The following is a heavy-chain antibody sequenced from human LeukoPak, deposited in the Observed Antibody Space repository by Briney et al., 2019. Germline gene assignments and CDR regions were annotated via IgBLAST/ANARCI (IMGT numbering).Heavy chain of an antibody. J-gene: IGHJ4*02. V-gene: IGHV4-34*01. CDR2: INHSGST. CDR3: ARGRQQWLVPLDY. D-gene: IGHD6-19*01. CDR1: GESFSRYY. Sequence: SETLSLTCAVYGESFSRYYWSWIRQPPGKGLEWIGEINHSGSTNYNPSLKSRVTISVDTSKNQFSLKLSSVTAADTAVYYCARGRQQWLVPLDYWGQGTPVTVSS.